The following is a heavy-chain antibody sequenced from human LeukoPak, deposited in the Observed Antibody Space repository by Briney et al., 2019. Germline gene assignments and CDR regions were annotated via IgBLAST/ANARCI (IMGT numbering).Heavy chain of an antibody. D-gene: IGHD3-10*01. Sequence: GGSLRLSCAASGFTFSSYGMHWVRQAPGKGLEWVAVISYDGSNKYYADSVKGRITISRDNSKNTLYLQMNSLRAEDTAVYYCARVSGTIRVWPQPFGDGMDVWGQGTTVTVSS. V-gene: IGHV3-30*03. CDR3: ARVSGTIRVWPQPFGDGMDV. CDR2: ISYDGSNK. J-gene: IGHJ6*02. CDR1: GFTFSSYG.